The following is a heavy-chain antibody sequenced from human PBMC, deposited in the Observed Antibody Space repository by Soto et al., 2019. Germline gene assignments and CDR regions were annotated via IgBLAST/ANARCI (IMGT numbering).Heavy chain of an antibody. V-gene: IGHV1-18*01. CDR1: GYTFTSYG. D-gene: IGHD6-19*01. Sequence: QVQLVQSGAEVKKPGASVKVSCKASGYTFTSYGISWVRQAPGQGLEWMGWISAYNGNTNYAQKLQGRVTMTTDTSTSTAYMELRSLRSGDTAVYYCASSVHYSSGWYGGYGMDVWGQGTTVTVSS. CDR2: ISAYNGNT. J-gene: IGHJ6*02. CDR3: ASSVHYSSGWYGGYGMDV.